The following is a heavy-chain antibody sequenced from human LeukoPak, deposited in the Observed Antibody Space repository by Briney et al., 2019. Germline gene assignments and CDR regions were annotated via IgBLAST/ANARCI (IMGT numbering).Heavy chain of an antibody. Sequence: GGSLRLSCAASRFTFSTYGMNWVRQTPGKGLEWVSAISGSGNRAYHADSVKGRFTISRDNSKNMLYLQMNSLRADDTAVYYCAKDGRSFSSVWDPFDIWGLGTVVTVSS. D-gene: IGHD3-16*01. CDR3: AKDGRSFSSVWDPFDI. V-gene: IGHV3-23*01. J-gene: IGHJ3*02. CDR1: RFTFSTYG. CDR2: ISGSGNRA.